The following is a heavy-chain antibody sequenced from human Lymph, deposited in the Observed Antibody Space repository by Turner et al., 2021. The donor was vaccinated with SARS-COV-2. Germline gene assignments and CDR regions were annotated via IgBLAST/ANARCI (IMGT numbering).Heavy chain of an antibody. J-gene: IGHJ4*02. CDR1: GSTFSSYA. Sequence: VQLLEPGGGLLQPGGPLSFPCAAPGSTFSSYARSWVRQGPGKGREGVSGISGSGGSTCYADSVKGRFNISRDNSKNTMYLQMNRLSAEDTAVYYCAKNEMGMVVVGINLFDYWGQGTLVTVSS. D-gene: IGHD3-22*01. CDR3: AKNEMGMVVVGINLFDY. V-gene: IGHV3-23*01. CDR2: ISGSGGST.